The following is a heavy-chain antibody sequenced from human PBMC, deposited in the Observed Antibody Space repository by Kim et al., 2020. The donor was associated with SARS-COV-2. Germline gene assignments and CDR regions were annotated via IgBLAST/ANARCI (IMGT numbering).Heavy chain of an antibody. CDR2: IWYDGSNK. D-gene: IGHD3-22*01. CDR3: ATASPTASSGLVAADAFDI. V-gene: IGHV3-33*01. CDR1: GFTFSSYG. J-gene: IGHJ3*02. Sequence: GGSLRLSCAASGFTFSSYGMHWVRQAPGKGLEWVAVIWYDGSNKYYADSVKGRFTISRDNSKNTLYLQMNSLRAEDTAVYYCATASPTASSGLVAADAFDIWGQGTMVTVSS.